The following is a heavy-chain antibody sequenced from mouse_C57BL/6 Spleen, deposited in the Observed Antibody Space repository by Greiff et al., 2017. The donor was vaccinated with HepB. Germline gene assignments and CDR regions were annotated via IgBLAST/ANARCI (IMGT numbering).Heavy chain of an antibody. J-gene: IGHJ2*01. Sequence: EVQLQQSGPELVKPGASVKISCKASGYSFTGYYMNWVKQSPEKSLEWIGEINPSTGGTTYNQKFKAKATLTVDKSSSTAYMQLKSLTSEDSAVYYCARVRLCFRGSSYYFDYWGQGTTLTVSS. D-gene: IGHD1-3*01. CDR3: ARVRLCFRGSSYYFDY. CDR2: INPSTGGT. CDR1: GYSFTGYY. V-gene: IGHV1-42*01.